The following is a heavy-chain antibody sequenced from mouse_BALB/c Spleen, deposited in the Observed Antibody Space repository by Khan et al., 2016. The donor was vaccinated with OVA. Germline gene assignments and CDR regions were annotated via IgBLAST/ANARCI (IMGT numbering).Heavy chain of an antibody. V-gene: IGHV1-7*01. J-gene: IGHJ3*01. Sequence: VQLQESGAELVKPGASVKMSCKASGYTFSTYWMHWVNQRPGQGLEWIGYIYPSSGYTEYKKMFKDMAILTTDNSSNIVYTLLSRQTSEDSAVYACARRGRYDIIAYWGQGTLVTVSA. CDR2: IYPSSGYT. CDR1: GYTFSTYW. CDR3: ARRGRYDIIAY. D-gene: IGHD2-3*01.